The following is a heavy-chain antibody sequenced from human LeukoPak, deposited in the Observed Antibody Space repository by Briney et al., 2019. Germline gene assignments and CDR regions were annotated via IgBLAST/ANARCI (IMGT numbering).Heavy chain of an antibody. CDR2: IYTSGST. CDR3: ARGREDYYDSSGFDY. J-gene: IGHJ4*02. D-gene: IGHD3-22*01. V-gene: IGHV4-61*02. Sequence: PSETLSLTCTVSGGSISSGSYYWSWIRQPAGKGLEWIGRIYTSGSTSYNPSLKSRVTISVDTSKNQFSLKLSSVTAADTAVYYCARGREDYYDSSGFDYWGQGTLVTVSS. CDR1: GGSISSGSYY.